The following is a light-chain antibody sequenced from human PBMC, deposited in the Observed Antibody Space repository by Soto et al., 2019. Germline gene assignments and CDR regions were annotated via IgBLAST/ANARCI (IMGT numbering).Light chain of an antibody. J-gene: IGKJ1*01. CDR2: WAS. CDR1: QSILDRSKNKYY. V-gene: IGKV4-1*01. CDR3: QQYFTSPWT. Sequence: DIVMTQSPDSLAVSLGEWATFNCKSSQSILDRSKNKYYLAWYQQKSGQPPKLLIYWASLREPGVPDRFTGSGSGTDFTLTISSLQAEDVAVYYCQQYFTSPWTFGQGTKVEI.